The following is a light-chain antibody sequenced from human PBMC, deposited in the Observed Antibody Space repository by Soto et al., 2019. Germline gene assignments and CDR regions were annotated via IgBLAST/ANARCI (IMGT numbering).Light chain of an antibody. Sequence: QSALTQPASVSGSPGQSIAVSCTGTSSDVGGYDYVSWYQQHPGKAPKLMIYDGSNRPSGVSSRFSGSKSGNTASLTISGLQAEDEADYYCSSYMSSSTYIFGTGTKLTVL. CDR3: SSYMSSSTYI. CDR2: DGS. CDR1: SSDVGGYDY. V-gene: IGLV2-14*03. J-gene: IGLJ1*01.